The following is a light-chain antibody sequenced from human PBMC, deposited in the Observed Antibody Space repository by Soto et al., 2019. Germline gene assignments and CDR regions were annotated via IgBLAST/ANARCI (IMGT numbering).Light chain of an antibody. Sequence: EIVMTQSPATLSVSPGERATLSCRASQSVRSNLDWYQQKPGQAPRLLIYGASTRASGIPARFSGRGSGTEFTLTISSLQSEDFAVYFCQQYNSWPPITFGQGTRLEIK. CDR3: QQYNSWPPIT. J-gene: IGKJ5*01. CDR1: QSVRSN. CDR2: GAS. V-gene: IGKV3-15*01.